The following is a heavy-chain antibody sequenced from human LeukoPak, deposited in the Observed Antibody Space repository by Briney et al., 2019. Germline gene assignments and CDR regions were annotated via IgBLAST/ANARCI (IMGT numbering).Heavy chain of an antibody. CDR1: GYTLTELS. CDR2: FDPEDGET. CDR3: ATAPLKYCSGGSCADYFDY. Sequence: ASVKVSCKVSGYTLTELSMHWVRQAPGKGLEWMGGFDPEDGETIYAQKFQGRVTMTEDTSTDTAYMELSSLRSEDTAVYYCATAPLKYCSGGSCADYFDYWGRGTLVTVSS. V-gene: IGHV1-24*01. J-gene: IGHJ4*02. D-gene: IGHD2-15*01.